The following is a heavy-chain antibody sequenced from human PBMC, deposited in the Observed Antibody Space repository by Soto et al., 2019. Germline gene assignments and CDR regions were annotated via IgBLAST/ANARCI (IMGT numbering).Heavy chain of an antibody. CDR1: GFTFSSYA. Sequence: GGSLRLSCAASGFTFSSYAMSWVRQAPGKGLEWVSLISSSGGSTYYADSVRGRFTISRDNSKNTLYLQINSLGAEDTAVYYCAASSFLAVAGPGSFDHWGQGTLVTVS. D-gene: IGHD6-19*01. CDR3: AASSFLAVAGPGSFDH. J-gene: IGHJ4*02. CDR2: ISSSGGST. V-gene: IGHV3-23*01.